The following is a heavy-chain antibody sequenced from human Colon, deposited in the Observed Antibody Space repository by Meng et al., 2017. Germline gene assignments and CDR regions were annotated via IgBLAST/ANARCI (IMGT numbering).Heavy chain of an antibody. V-gene: IGHV4-4*02. CDR2: TSHSGST. D-gene: IGHD3-22*01. CDR3: ASSDYYRSDY. CDR1: GGSISRSDW. J-gene: IGHJ4*02. Sequence: QRQLQASGPGLVKPSETLSLTCAVSGGSISRSDWWSWVRQPPGKGLEWIGETSHSGSTNYSPSLKSRVTISLDKSKNQLSLKLNSVTAADTAVYYCASSDYYRSDYWGQGTLVTVSS.